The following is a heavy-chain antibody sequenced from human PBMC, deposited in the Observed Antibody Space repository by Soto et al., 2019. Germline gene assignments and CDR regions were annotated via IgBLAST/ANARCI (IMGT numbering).Heavy chain of an antibody. D-gene: IGHD2-21*02. CDR1: GFTFSSYG. J-gene: IGHJ3*02. CDR3: AKDLVVVTAPGYAFDI. CDR2: ISYDGSNK. Sequence: SLRLSCAASGFTFSSYGMHWVRQAPGKGLEWVAVISYDGSNKYYADSVKGRFTISRDNSKNTLYLQMNSLRAEDTAVYYCAKDLVVVTAPGYAFDIWGQGTMVTVSS. V-gene: IGHV3-30*18.